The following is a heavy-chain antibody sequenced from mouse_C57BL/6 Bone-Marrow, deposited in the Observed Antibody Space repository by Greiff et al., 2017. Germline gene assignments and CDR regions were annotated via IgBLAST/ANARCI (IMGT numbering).Heavy chain of an antibody. Sequence: QVQLQQSGAELVRPGASVTLSCKASGYTFTDYEMHWVKQTPVHGLEWIGAIDPETGGTAYNQKFKGKAILTADKSSSTAYMELRSLTSEDSAVYYCTRGYYGTPDWYFDVWGTGTTVTVSS. V-gene: IGHV1-15*01. D-gene: IGHD1-1*01. CDR1: GYTFTDYE. CDR3: TRGYYGTPDWYFDV. CDR2: IDPETGGT. J-gene: IGHJ1*03.